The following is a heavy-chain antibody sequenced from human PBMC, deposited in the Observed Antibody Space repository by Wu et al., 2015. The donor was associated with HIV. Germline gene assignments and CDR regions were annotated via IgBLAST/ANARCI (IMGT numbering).Heavy chain of an antibody. V-gene: IGHV1-69*05. CDR3: ARALRGYYDSSGYYRRNDAFDY. CDR1: GGTFSSYA. D-gene: IGHD3-22*01. CDR2: IIPIFGTA. Sequence: QVQLVQSGAEVKKPGSSVKVSCKASGGTFSSYAISWVRQAPGQGLEWMGGIIPIFGTANYAQKFQGRVTITTDESTSTAYMELSSLRSEDTAVYYCARALRGYYDSSGYYRRNDAFDYLGPRGQWSPSLQ. J-gene: IGHJ3*02.